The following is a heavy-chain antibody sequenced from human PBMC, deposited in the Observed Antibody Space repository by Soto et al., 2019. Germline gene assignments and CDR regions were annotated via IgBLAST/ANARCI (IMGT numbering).Heavy chain of an antibody. CDR1: GGTFSGYA. J-gene: IGHJ1*01. CDR2: IIPLLGIT. D-gene: IGHD1-20*01. Sequence: QAQLMQSGAEVKKPGSSVKVSCKASGGTFSGYAINGVRQAPGQGLEWMGGIIPLLGITDYGQKFQGRITIAADESTGTAYMDLRGLRSEDTAVYYCARDPRSITGTTSSEDFQHWGQGTLVSVSS. V-gene: IGHV1-69*01. CDR3: ARDPRSITGTTSSEDFQH.